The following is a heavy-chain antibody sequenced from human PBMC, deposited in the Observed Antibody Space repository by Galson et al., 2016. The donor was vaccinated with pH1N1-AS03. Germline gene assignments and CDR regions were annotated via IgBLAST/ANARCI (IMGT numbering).Heavy chain of an antibody. CDR1: GFTFGDYP. CDR2: IRSKTYGGTT. CDR3: ARARTSPGSLAGVGFDI. V-gene: IGHV3-49*03. Sequence: SLRLSCAASGFTFGDYPSTWFRQAPGKGLEWVGFIRSKTYGGTTEYAASVKGRFTISRDDSKSIAYLQMNSLKTEDTAVYYCARARTSPGSLAGVGFDIWGQGTMVTVSS. J-gene: IGHJ3*02.